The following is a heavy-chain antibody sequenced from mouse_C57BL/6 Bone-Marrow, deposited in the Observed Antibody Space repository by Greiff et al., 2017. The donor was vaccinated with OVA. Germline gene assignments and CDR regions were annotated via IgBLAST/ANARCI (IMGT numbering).Heavy chain of an antibody. CDR1: GYTFTSYW. CDR2: IDPSDSET. D-gene: IGHD2-3*01. CDR3: AREVYDGYLAWFAY. J-gene: IGHJ3*01. V-gene: IGHV1-52*01. Sequence: VKLKQPGAELVRPGSSVKLSCKASGYTFTSYWMHWVKQRPIQGLEWIGNIDPSDSETHYNQKFKDKATLTVDKSSSTAYMQLSSLTSEDSAVYYCAREVYDGYLAWFAYWGQGTLVTVSA.